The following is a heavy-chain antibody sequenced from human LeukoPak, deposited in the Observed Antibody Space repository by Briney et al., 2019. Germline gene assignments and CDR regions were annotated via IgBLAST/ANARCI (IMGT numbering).Heavy chain of an antibody. CDR1: VYIFTTYW. V-gene: IGHV5-51*01. CDR3: ARRPAFYFDY. D-gene: IGHD6-6*01. Sequence: GESLKISCQISVYIFTTYWIAWVRQMPGKGLEWMGVIYPADSDTKYSSSFQGQVTFSVDKSISTAYLQWNSLKASDTAIYYCARRPAFYFDYWGQGTLVTVSS. CDR2: IYPADSDT. J-gene: IGHJ4*02.